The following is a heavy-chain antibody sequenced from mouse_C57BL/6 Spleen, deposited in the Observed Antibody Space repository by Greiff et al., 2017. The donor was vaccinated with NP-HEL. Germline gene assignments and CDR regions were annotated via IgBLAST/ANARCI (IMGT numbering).Heavy chain of an antibody. V-gene: IGHV1-82*01. J-gene: IGHJ3*01. D-gene: IGHD1-1*01. CDR2: IYPGDGDT. CDR1: GYAFSSSW. Sequence: QVQLQQSGPELVKPGASVKISCKASGYAFSSSWMNWVKQRPGKGLEWIGRIYPGDGDTNYNGKFKGKATLTADKSSSTAYMQLSSLTSEDSAVYFCARNYGSPLWFAYWGQGTLVTVSA. CDR3: ARNYGSPLWFAY.